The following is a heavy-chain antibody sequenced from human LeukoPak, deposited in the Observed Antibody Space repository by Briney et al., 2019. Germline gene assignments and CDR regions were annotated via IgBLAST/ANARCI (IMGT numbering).Heavy chain of an antibody. D-gene: IGHD3-9*01. V-gene: IGHV3-48*04. J-gene: IGHJ2*01. CDR2: ISSSSSTI. Sequence: HAGGSLRLSCAASGFTFSSYSMNWVRQAPGKGLEWVSYISSSSSTIYYADSVKGRFTISRDNAKNSLYLQMNSLRAEDTAVYYCARDDILTGYYSKWYFDLWGRGTLVTVSS. CDR3: ARDDILTGYYSKWYFDL. CDR1: GFTFSSYS.